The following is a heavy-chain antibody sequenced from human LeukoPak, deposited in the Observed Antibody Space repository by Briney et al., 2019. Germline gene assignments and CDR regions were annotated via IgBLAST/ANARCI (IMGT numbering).Heavy chain of an antibody. Sequence: ASVKVSCKASGYTFTSYGISWVRQAPGQGLERMGWISAYNGNTNYAQKLQGRVTMTTDTSTSTAYMELRSLRSDDTAVYYCARGPTNDYGDYGDWFDPWGQGTLVTVSS. CDR2: ISAYNGNT. CDR3: ARGPTNDYGDYGDWFDP. J-gene: IGHJ5*02. CDR1: GYTFTSYG. V-gene: IGHV1-18*01. D-gene: IGHD4-17*01.